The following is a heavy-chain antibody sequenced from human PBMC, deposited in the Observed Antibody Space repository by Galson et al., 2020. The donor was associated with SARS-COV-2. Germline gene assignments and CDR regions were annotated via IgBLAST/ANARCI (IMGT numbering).Heavy chain of an antibody. D-gene: IGHD5-18*01. CDR3: ARRNVEKAVNWFDP. J-gene: IGHJ5*02. Sequence: SETLSFTCTVSGGSISSSSYYWGWIRQPPGKGLEWIGSIYYSGSTYYNPSLKSRVTISVDTSKNQFSLKLSSVTAADTAVYYCARRNVEKAVNWFDPWGQGTLVTVSS. V-gene: IGHV4-39*01. CDR2: IYYSGST. CDR1: GGSISSSSYY.